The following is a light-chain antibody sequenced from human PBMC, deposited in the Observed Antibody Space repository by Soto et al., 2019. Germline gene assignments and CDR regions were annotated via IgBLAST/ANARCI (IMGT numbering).Light chain of an antibody. CDR1: QSVSSY. Sequence: ELVLTQSPATLSLTTGERATRXXRARQSVSSYLAWYQQKPGQAPRLXXFGASTRATGIPARFSGSGSGTEFTLTISSLQSEDFAVYYCQQYNDWPPITFGQGTRLEIK. CDR2: GAS. V-gene: IGKV3-15*01. J-gene: IGKJ5*01. CDR3: QQYNDWPPIT.